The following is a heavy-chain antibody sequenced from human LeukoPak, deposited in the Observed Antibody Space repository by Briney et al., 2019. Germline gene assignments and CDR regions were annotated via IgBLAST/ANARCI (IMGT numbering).Heavy chain of an antibody. V-gene: IGHV3-66*04. CDR2: IYSGGST. D-gene: IGHD3-9*01. CDR1: GFTVSSNY. J-gene: IGHJ6*02. CDR3: ARQTTSRSYDILTGYQIYYYGMDV. Sequence: GGSLRLSCAASGFTVSSNYMSWVRQAPGKGLEWVSVIYSGGSTYYADSVKGRFTISRDNSKNTLYLQMNSLRAEDTAVYYCARQTTSRSYDILTGYQIYYYGMDVWGQGTTVTVSS.